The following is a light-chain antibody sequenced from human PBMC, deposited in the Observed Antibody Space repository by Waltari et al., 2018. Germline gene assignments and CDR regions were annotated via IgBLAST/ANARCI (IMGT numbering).Light chain of an antibody. CDR3: QQSYSTPYT. J-gene: IGKJ2*01. Sequence: DIQMTQSPSSLSASVGDRVTITCRASQSISSYLNWYQQKPGKAPKLLIYAASSLQMGVPSRFRGSGSGTDFPLTISSLQPEDFATYYCQQSYSTPYTFGQGTKLEIK. CDR2: AAS. CDR1: QSISSY. V-gene: IGKV1-39*01.